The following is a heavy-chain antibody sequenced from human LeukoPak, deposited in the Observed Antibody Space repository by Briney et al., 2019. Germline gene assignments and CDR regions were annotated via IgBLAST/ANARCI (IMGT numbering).Heavy chain of an antibody. CDR1: GASISSSGFY. CDR2: IYHSGST. J-gene: IGHJ4*02. V-gene: IGHV4-31*03. CDR3: ASTFEYSSSPFDY. D-gene: IGHD6-6*01. Sequence: SQTLSLTCTVSGASISSSGFYWSWIRQLPGKGLEWIGYIYHSGSTNYNPPLKSRLNISLDTSKNHFSLKLSSVSAADTAVYYCASTFEYSSSPFDYWGQGTLVTVSS.